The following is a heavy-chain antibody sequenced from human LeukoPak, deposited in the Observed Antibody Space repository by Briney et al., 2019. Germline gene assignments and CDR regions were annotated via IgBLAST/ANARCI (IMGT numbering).Heavy chain of an antibody. J-gene: IGHJ4*02. V-gene: IGHV3-23*01. Sequence: GGSLRLSCAASGFTFSSYAMSWVRQAPGKGLEWVSAISGSGGSAYYADSVKGRFTISRDNSKNTLYLQMNSLRAEDTAVYYCAKGPYGSGWYFDYWGQGTLVTVSS. CDR2: ISGSGGSA. D-gene: IGHD6-19*01. CDR3: AKGPYGSGWYFDY. CDR1: GFTFSSYA.